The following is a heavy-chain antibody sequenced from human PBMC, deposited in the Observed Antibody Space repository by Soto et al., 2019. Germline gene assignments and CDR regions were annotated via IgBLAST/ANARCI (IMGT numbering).Heavy chain of an antibody. J-gene: IGHJ4*02. CDR2: GSIGGST. D-gene: IGHD2-15*01. CDR3: AKRRGAGGHLDY. V-gene: IGHV3-23*01. Sequence: DVQLLESGGGLVQPEGSLRLSCAASGFTFSSYAMGWVRQGPGKGLEWVAVGSIGGSTQYEDSVRGRFTISRDTSKNTLSMQINSLTAEDTAVYLCAKRRGAGGHLDYWGQGALVTGSS. CDR1: GFTFSSYA.